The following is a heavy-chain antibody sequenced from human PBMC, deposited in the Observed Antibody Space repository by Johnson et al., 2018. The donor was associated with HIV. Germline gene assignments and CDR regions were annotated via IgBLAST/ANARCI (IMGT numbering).Heavy chain of an antibody. J-gene: IGHJ3*02. D-gene: IGHD6-6*01. CDR1: GFTFSSYW. Sequence: VQLVESGGGLVQPGGSLRLSCAASGFTFSSYWMSWVRQAPGKGLEWVANIKQDGSEKYYVDSVQGRFTISRDNAKKSLYLQMNSLRAEDTAVYYCARELRIAARGLAFDIWGRGTMVTVSS. V-gene: IGHV3-7*05. CDR3: ARELRIAARGLAFDI. CDR2: IKQDGSEK.